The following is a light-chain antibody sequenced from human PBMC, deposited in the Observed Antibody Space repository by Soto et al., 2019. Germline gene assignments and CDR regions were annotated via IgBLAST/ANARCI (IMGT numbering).Light chain of an antibody. J-gene: IGLJ1*01. Sequence: QSVLTQPASVSGSPGQSITISCTGTSSDVGSYNLVSWYQQHPGKAPKLMIYEGSKRPSGVSYRFSASKSGNTASLTISGVYAEDEADYCCCSYAGSGYVFGAGTKLTVL. CDR1: SSDVGSYNL. CDR3: CSYAGSGYV. V-gene: IGLV2-23*01. CDR2: EGS.